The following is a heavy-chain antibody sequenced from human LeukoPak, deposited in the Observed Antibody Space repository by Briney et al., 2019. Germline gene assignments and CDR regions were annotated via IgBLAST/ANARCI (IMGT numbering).Heavy chain of an antibody. J-gene: IGHJ4*02. V-gene: IGHV1-46*01. CDR2: INPSGGST. Sequence: ASVKVSCKASGYTFTSYYMHWVRQAPGQGLEWMGTINPSGGSTSYAQKFQGRVTMTRDTSTSTVYMELSSLRSEDTAVYYCARDLGYCSGGSCYRTTYFDYWGQGTLVTVSS. CDR1: GYTFTSYY. D-gene: IGHD2-15*01. CDR3: ARDLGYCSGGSCYRTTYFDY.